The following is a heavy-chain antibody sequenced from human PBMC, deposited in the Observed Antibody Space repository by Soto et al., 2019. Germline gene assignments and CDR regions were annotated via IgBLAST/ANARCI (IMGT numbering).Heavy chain of an antibody. D-gene: IGHD4-17*01. CDR3: ARDRLRAVTTASYYGMDV. CDR2: IYYSGST. CDR1: GGSISTYY. J-gene: IGHJ6*02. V-gene: IGHV4-59*01. Sequence: PSETLSLTCTVSGGSISTYYWSWIRQPPGKGLEWIGYIYYSGSTNYNPSLKSRVTISVDTSKNQFSLKLSSVTAADTAVYYCARDRLRAVTTASYYGMDVWGQGTTVTVSS.